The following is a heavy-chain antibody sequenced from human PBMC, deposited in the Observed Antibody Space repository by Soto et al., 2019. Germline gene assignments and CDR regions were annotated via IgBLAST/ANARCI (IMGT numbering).Heavy chain of an antibody. CDR1: GGSISNNDYY. J-gene: IGHJ5*02. CDR3: ARVGPWVPYYYDSSPYTFENWFDP. CDR2: INHSGST. Sequence: SETLSLTCTVSGGSISNNDYYWSWIRQPPGKGLEWIGEINHSGSTNYNPSLKSRVTLSIDMTNNHVSLILNSVTAADTAVYYCARVGPWVPYYYDSSPYTFENWFDPWGQGTLVTVSS. D-gene: IGHD3-22*01. V-gene: IGHV4-39*02.